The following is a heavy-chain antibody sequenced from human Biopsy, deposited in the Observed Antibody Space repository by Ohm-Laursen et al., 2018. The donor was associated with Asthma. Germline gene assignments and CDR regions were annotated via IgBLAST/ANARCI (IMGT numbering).Heavy chain of an antibody. J-gene: IGHJ6*02. Sequence: SVKVSCKTSGYTFNSAGITWVRQAPGQGLEWMGWISVYNGNTKVAQKLQDRVTMITDTSTSTAYMELRSLRSDDTAVYFCARGVDYSHYYSIDVGGQGTTVTV. CDR1: GYTFNSAG. D-gene: IGHD3-10*01. CDR2: ISVYNGNT. V-gene: IGHV1-18*01. CDR3: ARGVDYSHYYSIDV.